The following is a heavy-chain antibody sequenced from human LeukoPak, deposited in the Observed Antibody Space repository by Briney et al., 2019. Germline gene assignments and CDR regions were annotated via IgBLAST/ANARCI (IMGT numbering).Heavy chain of an antibody. CDR1: GFTFTDHY. J-gene: IGHJ4*02. Sequence: ASVKVSCKASGFTFTDHYMHCVRHAPGHGLEWMGWINGKSGVTFYAQQFQDRITVTRDTSISTMYLELNRLTSADTAIYYCARDFDWGPDYWGPGTLVAVSS. CDR3: ARDFDWGPDY. D-gene: IGHD3-16*01. V-gene: IGHV1-2*02. CDR2: INGKSGVT.